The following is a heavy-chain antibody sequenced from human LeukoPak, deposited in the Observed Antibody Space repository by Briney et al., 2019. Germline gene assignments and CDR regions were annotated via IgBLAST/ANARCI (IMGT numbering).Heavy chain of an antibody. J-gene: IGHJ4*02. CDR1: GFTFSSYS. CDR3: ARDTFGMECSGGSCGSLDY. D-gene: IGHD2-15*01. Sequence: PGGSLRLSCAASGFTFSSYSMNWVRQAPGKGLEWVSSISSSSSYIYYADSVKGRFTISRDNAKNSLYLQMNSLRAEDTAVYYCARDTFGMECSGGSCGSLDYWGQGTLVTVSS. V-gene: IGHV3-21*01. CDR2: ISSSSSYI.